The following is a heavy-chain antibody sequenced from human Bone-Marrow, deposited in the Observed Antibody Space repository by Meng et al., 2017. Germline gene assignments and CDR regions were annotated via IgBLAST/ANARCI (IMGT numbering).Heavy chain of an antibody. CDR2: ISYDGSNK. J-gene: IGHJ6*02. D-gene: IGHD5-18*01. CDR1: GFTFSSYA. CDR3: TRDGPAPPWIQLWLSVNYYYYYGMDV. Sequence: GESLKISCAASGFTFSSYAMHWVRQAPGKGLEWVAVISYDGSNKYYADSVKGRFTISRDNSKNTLYLQMNSLKTEDTAVYYCTRDGPAPPWIQLWLSVNYYYYYGMDVWGQGTTVT. V-gene: IGHV3-30*07.